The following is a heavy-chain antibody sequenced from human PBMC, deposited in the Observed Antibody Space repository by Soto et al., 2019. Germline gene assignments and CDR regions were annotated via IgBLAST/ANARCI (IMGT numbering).Heavy chain of an antibody. CDR3: ARGSDYVYFFDN. CDR1: GGSVSSGGYY. Sequence: QVQLQESGPGLVKPSQTLSLTCTVSGGSVSSGGYYWSWIRQPPGKGLEWIGYISYSGNTFYNPSLKSLVTISIDTSKNQFSLKLRSVTAADTALFYCARGSDYVYFFDNWGQGTLVTVSS. D-gene: IGHD1-26*01. J-gene: IGHJ4*02. CDR2: ISYSGNT. V-gene: IGHV4-31*01.